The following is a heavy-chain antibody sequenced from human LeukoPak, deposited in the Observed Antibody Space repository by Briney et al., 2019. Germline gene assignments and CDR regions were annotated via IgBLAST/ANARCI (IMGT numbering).Heavy chain of an antibody. J-gene: IGHJ4*02. CDR2: INTNTGNP. V-gene: IGHV7-4-1*02. CDR3: ARVRVTVTLDY. Sequence: ASVKVSCKASGYTFTSYGISWVRQAPGQGLEWMGWINTNTGNPTYAQGFTGRFVFSLDTSVSTAYLQISSLKAEDTAVYYCARVRVTVTLDYWGQGTLVTVSS. CDR1: GYTFTSYG. D-gene: IGHD4-11*01.